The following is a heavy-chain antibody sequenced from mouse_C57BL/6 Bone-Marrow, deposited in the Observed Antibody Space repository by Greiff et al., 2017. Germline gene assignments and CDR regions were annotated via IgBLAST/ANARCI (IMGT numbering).Heavy chain of an antibody. CDR3: TTNDGYPAGFAY. CDR2: IDPENGDT. V-gene: IGHV14-4*01. J-gene: IGHJ3*01. CDR1: GFNIKDDY. D-gene: IGHD2-3*01. Sequence: VQLQQSGAELVRPGASVKLSCTASGFNIKDDYMHWVKQRPEQGLEWIGWIDPENGDTEYASKFQGKATITADTSSNTAYLQLSSLTSEDTAVYYCTTNDGYPAGFAYWGQGTLVTVSA.